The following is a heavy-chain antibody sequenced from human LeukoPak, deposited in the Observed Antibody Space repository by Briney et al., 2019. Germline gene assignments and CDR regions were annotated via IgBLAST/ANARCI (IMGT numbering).Heavy chain of an antibody. J-gene: IGHJ3*02. Sequence: GESLKISFKGSGYSFTNYWIGWVRQMPGKGLEYMGIIYPGDSDTRYSPSFQGQVTISADKSISTAYLHWSSLKASDTAMYYCARLLGDSADDAFDIWGQGTMVTVSS. CDR1: GYSFTNYW. CDR3: ARLLGDSADDAFDI. CDR2: IYPGDSDT. V-gene: IGHV5-51*01. D-gene: IGHD3-16*01.